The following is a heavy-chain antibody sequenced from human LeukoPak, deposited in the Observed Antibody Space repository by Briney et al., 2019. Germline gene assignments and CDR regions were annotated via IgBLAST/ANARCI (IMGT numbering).Heavy chain of an antibody. CDR3: ARLQYYYDSSGYIAYFDY. J-gene: IGHJ4*02. V-gene: IGHV5-51*01. CDR2: IYPGDSDT. D-gene: IGHD3-22*01. Sequence: GESLKISCKGSGYSFTSYRIGWVRQMPGKGLEWMGIIYPGDSDTRYSPSFQGQVTISADKSISTAYLQWSSLKASDTAMYYCARLQYYYDSSGYIAYFDYWGQGTLVTVSS. CDR1: GYSFTSYR.